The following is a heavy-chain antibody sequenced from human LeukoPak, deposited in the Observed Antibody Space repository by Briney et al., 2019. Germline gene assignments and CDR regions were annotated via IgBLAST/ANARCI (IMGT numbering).Heavy chain of an antibody. CDR2: ISPYSGDT. CDR1: GYTFTGYY. CDR3: ARVGYYYGSGSYSDY. D-gene: IGHD3-10*01. V-gene: IGHV1-18*04. J-gene: IGHJ4*02. Sequence: ASVKVSCKASGYTFTGYYMHWVRQAPGQGLEWMGWISPYSGDTNYTQKLQGRVTMTTDTSTSTAYMELRSLRSDDTAVYYCARVGYYYGSGSYSDYWGQGTLVTVSS.